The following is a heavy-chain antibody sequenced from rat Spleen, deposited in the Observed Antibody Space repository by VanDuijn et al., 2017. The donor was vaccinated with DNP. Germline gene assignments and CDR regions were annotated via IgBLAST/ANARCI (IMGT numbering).Heavy chain of an antibody. Sequence: EVQLVESGGGLVQPGRSMKLSCAASGFTFSAYYVAWVRQAPAKGLEWVAYIGSPAYAPYYTDSVKGRFAISRDNAKSTLYLQMDSLRSEDTATYYCATHTTGITYWFAYWGQGTLVTVSS. D-gene: IGHD1-9*01. J-gene: IGHJ3*01. CDR3: ATHTTGITYWFAY. CDR1: GFTFSAYY. CDR2: IGSPAYAP. V-gene: IGHV5-25*01.